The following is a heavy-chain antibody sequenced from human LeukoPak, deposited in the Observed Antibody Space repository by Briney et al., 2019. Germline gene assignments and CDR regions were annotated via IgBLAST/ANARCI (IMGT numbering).Heavy chain of an antibody. Sequence: GGSLRLSCAASGFTFSSYAMSWVRQAPGKGLEWVSGISGSGGTTYYADSVKGRFTISRDNSKNTLYLQMNSLRAEHTAIYYCATAPNYYDPYYFDYWGQGTLVTVSS. CDR3: ATAPNYYDPYYFDY. D-gene: IGHD3-22*01. V-gene: IGHV3-23*01. J-gene: IGHJ4*02. CDR2: ISGSGGTT. CDR1: GFTFSSYA.